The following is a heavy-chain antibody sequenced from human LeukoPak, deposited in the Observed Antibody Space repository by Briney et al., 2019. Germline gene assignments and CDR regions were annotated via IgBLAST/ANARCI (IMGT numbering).Heavy chain of an antibody. D-gene: IGHD6-19*01. CDR2: INANSVNT. J-gene: IGHJ5*01. Sequence: GGSLRLSCAPSGFAFSVQAMSWPRHPPGKGLEWVSPINANSVNTSHAASVRCRFSTSRDNSKTTLYLQLNTLRAADTATYYCAKPISGGLAVIADWFHPWGQGTLVVVSS. CDR1: GFAFSVQA. CDR3: AKPISGGLAVIADWFHP. V-gene: IGHV3-23*01.